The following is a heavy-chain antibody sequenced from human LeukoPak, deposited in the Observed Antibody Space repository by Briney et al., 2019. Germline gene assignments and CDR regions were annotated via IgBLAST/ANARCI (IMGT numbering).Heavy chain of an antibody. CDR2: IYSVGST. CDR3: AKDIGGDYMPGVVDY. J-gene: IGHJ4*02. Sequence: GGSLRLSCAASGFTVSSNYMSWVRQAPGKGLEWVSVIYSVGSTYYADSVTGRFTISRDNSKNTLYLQMNSLRAEDTAVYYCAKDIGGDYMPGVVDYWGQGTLVTVSS. CDR1: GFTVSSNY. V-gene: IGHV3-53*01. D-gene: IGHD4-17*01.